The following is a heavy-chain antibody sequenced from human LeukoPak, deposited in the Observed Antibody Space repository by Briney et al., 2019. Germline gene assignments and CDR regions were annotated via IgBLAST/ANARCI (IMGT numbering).Heavy chain of an antibody. CDR3: ARDFVSGSYYYFDS. V-gene: IGHV4-4*07. CDR1: GGSLSSYY. CDR2: FYTSGST. Sequence: SETLSLTCTVSGGSLSSYYWSWIRQPAGKGLEWIGRFYTSGSTNYNPSLKSRVTMSVDTSKNQFSLKLSSVTAADTAVYYCARDFVSGSYYYFDSWGQGTVVTVST. D-gene: IGHD1-26*01. J-gene: IGHJ4*02.